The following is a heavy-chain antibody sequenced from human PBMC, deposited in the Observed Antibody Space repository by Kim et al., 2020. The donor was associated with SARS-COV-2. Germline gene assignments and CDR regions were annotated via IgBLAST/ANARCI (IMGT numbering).Heavy chain of an antibody. D-gene: IGHD2-8*01. CDR3: ARDHGDYYYYDMDV. V-gene: IGHV3-33*01. Sequence: YSNSWKRRVTRSRDNSKSTLYLQMNSLRAEDTALYYCARDHGDYYYYDMDVWGQGTTVTVSS. J-gene: IGHJ6*02.